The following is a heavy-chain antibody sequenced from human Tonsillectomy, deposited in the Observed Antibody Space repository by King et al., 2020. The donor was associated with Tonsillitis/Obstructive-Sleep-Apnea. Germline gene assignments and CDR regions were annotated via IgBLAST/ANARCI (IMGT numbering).Heavy chain of an antibody. V-gene: IGHV1-46*01. J-gene: IGHJ6*03. D-gene: IGHD3-3*01. CDR1: GYTFTSYY. CDR3: ARAVTIFGVVIMDGYYYYIDV. CDR2: INPSGGST. Sequence: QLVQSGAEVKKPGASVKVSCKASGYTFTSYYMHWVRQAPGQGLEWMGIINPSGGSTSYAQKFQGRVTMTRDTSTSTVYMELSSLRSEDTAVYYCARAVTIFGVVIMDGYYYYIDVWGKGTTVTVSS.